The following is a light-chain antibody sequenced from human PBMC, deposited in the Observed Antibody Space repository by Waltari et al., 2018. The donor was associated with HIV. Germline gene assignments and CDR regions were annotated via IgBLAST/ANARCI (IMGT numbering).Light chain of an antibody. Sequence: QSVLTQPPSVSAAPGQQVTIPCSVSSNLGNNIVSWYQHLPGAAPKLLIYDNNNRPSGISDRFSGSKSGTSATLGITGLQTGDEADYYCGTWDPRLGSAVFGGGTKLTVL. J-gene: IGLJ3*02. V-gene: IGLV1-51*01. CDR3: GTWDPRLGSAV. CDR2: DNN. CDR1: SSNLGNNI.